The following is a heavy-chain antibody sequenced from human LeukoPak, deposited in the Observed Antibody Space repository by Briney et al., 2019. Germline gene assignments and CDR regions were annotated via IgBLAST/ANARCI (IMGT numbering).Heavy chain of an antibody. CDR1: GFTFSSYA. CDR3: AKDGSGSNWYFFDY. V-gene: IGHV3-23*01. D-gene: IGHD1-26*01. CDR2: ISGSGSST. Sequence: EGSLRLSCAASGFTFSSYAMSWVRQAPGKGLEWVAGISGSGSSTYYADSVKGRFTISRDDSKNTLYLQMNSLTAEDTAVYYCAKDGSGSNWYFFDYWGQGTLVTVSS. J-gene: IGHJ4*02.